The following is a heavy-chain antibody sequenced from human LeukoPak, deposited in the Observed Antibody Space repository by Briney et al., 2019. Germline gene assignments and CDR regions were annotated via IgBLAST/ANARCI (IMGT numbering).Heavy chain of an antibody. CDR1: GFVFSSYA. CDR3: AKFPWVHYYDGSGYHRAFDS. V-gene: IGHV3-23*01. Sequence: GGSLRLSCAASGFVFSSYAMSWVRQAPGKGLESVSTISGGGADTLYADSVKGRFTIFRDNSKNTLYLQMNSLRAEDTAVYFCAKFPWVHYYDGSGYHRAFDSWGQGTLVTVSS. D-gene: IGHD3-22*01. CDR2: ISGGGADT. J-gene: IGHJ4*02.